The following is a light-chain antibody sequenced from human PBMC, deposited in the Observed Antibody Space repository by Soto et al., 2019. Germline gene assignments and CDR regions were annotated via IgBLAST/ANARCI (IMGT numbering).Light chain of an antibody. V-gene: IGKV3-15*01. CDR2: GAY. Sequence: ETVKTHSPATRSLLPLHGATLSFRASQIISSKLAWYQQKPGQAPRLLLYGAYTRATGIPHRFSGSGSGTDFTLTISSLQSEDFAVYFCQQYCSSPPITVGQGTQLEIK. J-gene: IGKJ5*01. CDR1: QIISSK. CDR3: QQYCSSPPIT.